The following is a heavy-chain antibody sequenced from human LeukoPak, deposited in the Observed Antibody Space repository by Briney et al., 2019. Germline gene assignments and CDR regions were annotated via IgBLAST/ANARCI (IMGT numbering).Heavy chain of an antibody. Sequence: GGSLRLSCAASGFTFSSYSMNWVRQAPGKGLEWVSSISSSSYIYYADSVKGRFTISRDNAKNSLYLQMNSLRAEDTAVYYCARDSVAVAPSWYFDLWGRGTLATVSS. J-gene: IGHJ2*01. V-gene: IGHV3-21*01. D-gene: IGHD6-19*01. CDR1: GFTFSSYS. CDR3: ARDSVAVAPSWYFDL. CDR2: ISSSSYI.